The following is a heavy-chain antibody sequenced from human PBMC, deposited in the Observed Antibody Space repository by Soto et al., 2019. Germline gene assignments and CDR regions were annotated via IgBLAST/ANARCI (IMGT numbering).Heavy chain of an antibody. V-gene: IGHV3-48*03. D-gene: IGHD5-12*01. Sequence: EVHLVESGGDLVQAGGSLRLSCEVSGFTFRSYEMHWVRQAPGKGLEWLSYISSSSDFIYYSESVKGRFTISRDNANNSLYLQMNSLRAADTAIYYCARGANGIDRLDHWGQGAPVTVSS. CDR3: ARGANGIDRLDH. J-gene: IGHJ5*02. CDR1: GFTFRSYE. CDR2: ISSSSDFI.